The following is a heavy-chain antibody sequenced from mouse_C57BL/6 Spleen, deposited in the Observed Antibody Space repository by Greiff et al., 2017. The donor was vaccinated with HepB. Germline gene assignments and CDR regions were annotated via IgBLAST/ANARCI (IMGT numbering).Heavy chain of an antibody. D-gene: IGHD2-3*01. CDR3: ARSYDGYYGFAY. CDR2: IRNKANGYTT. V-gene: IGHV7-3*01. J-gene: IGHJ3*01. CDR1: GFTFTDYY. Sequence: EVQLQESGGGLVQPGGSLSLSCAASGFTFTDYYMSWVRQPPGKALEWLGFIRNKANGYTTEYSASVKGRFTISRDNSQSILYLQMNALRAEDSATYYCARSYDGYYGFAYWGQGTLVTVSA.